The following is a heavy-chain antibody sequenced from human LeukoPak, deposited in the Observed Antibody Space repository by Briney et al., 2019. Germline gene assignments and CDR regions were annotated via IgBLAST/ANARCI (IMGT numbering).Heavy chain of an antibody. CDR1: GGSISSYY. D-gene: IGHD6-6*01. Sequence: PSETLSLTCTVSGGSISSYYWSWIRQPPGNGLEWIGYIYYSGSANYNPSLKSRVTISVDTSKNQFSLKLSSVTAADTAVYYCARTRSIAARPFDYWGQGTLVTVSS. J-gene: IGHJ4*02. CDR3: ARTRSIAARPFDY. CDR2: IYYSGSA. V-gene: IGHV4-59*01.